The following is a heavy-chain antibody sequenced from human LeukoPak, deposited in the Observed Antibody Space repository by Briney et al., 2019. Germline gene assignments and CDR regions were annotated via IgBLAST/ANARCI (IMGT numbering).Heavy chain of an antibody. J-gene: IGHJ4*02. CDR3: PRGTVSRTKRWLAELGMTKSFAY. CDR1: GVSISSSSNN. Sequence: SETLSLTCTASGVSISSSSNNWGWLRQPPGKGLEWTVRIYYSGSTYYDPSLNRLTTISVNTSKNQYSLKMSPGTAEDPAVYYCPRGTVSRTKRWLAELGMTKSFAYWGQGTLVTASP. CDR2: IYYSGST. V-gene: IGHV4-39*01. D-gene: IGHD6-19*01.